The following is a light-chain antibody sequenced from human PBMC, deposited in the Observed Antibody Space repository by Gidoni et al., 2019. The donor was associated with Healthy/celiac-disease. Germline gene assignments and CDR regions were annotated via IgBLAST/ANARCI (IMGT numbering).Light chain of an antibody. CDR3: QHYVGLPQYT. CDR2: DAS. Sequence: EIVLTQSPGTLSLSPGERATLSCRASQSVTSRYLAWYQQKPVRAPRLLIYDASTRATGIPDRLSGSGSGTDFTLTISRLEPEDFAVYYCQHYVGLPQYTFGQGTKLDIK. V-gene: IGKV3-20*01. J-gene: IGKJ2*01. CDR1: QSVTSRY.